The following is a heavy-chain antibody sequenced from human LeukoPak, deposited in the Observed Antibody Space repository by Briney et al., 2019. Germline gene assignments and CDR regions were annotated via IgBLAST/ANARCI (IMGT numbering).Heavy chain of an antibody. D-gene: IGHD3-22*01. J-gene: IGHJ3*02. CDR3: VRAGWLIPQDIFDT. CDR1: GFTFSSFA. V-gene: IGHV3-23*01. Sequence: GGSLRLSCAASGFTFSSFAMIWVRQAPGKGLEWVSAITGSGDSTFYGDSVKDWFTISRDNSKNTLYLQMNSLRVADTAVYYCVRAGWLIPQDIFDTWRRGTVITVSS. CDR2: ITGSGDST.